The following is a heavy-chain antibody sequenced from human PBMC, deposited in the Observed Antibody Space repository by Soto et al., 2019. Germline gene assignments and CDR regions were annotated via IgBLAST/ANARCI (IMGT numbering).Heavy chain of an antibody. CDR1: GFTFRSYG. J-gene: IGHJ6*02. V-gene: IGHV3-30*18. CDR2: ISYDGSNK. Sequence: GGSLRLSCAASGFTFRSYGMHWVRQAPGKGLEWVAVISYDGSNKYYADSVKGRFTISRDNSKNTLYLQMNSLRAEDTAVYYCAKGVPSGSYRYYYYYGMDVWGQGTTVTVSS. D-gene: IGHD1-26*01. CDR3: AKGVPSGSYRYYYYYGMDV.